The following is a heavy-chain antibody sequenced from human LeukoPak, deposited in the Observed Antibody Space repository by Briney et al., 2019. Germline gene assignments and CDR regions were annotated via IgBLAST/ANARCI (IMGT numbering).Heavy chain of an antibody. Sequence: KPSETLSLTCTVSGGSISSYYWSWIRQPPGKGLEWIGYISYSGSTNYNPSLKSRVTISLDTSKNQFSLKQSSVTAADTAVYYCAGHHPRNTVDFWGQGTLVTVSS. CDR3: AGHHPRNTVDF. CDR2: ISYSGST. CDR1: GGSISSYY. D-gene: IGHD2/OR15-2a*01. V-gene: IGHV4-59*08. J-gene: IGHJ4*02.